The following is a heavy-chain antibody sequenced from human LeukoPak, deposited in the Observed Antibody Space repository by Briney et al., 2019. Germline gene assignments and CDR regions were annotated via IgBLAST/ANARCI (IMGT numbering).Heavy chain of an antibody. D-gene: IGHD5/OR15-5a*01. Sequence: GGSLRLSCAASGFTVSNNYMSWVRQAPGKGLEWVSVIYTGGTTYYADSVKGRVTISRDNSKNTLYLQMNRLRAEDTAVYYCARSKDGMDVWGQGTTVTVSS. CDR1: GFTVSNNY. CDR3: ARSKDGMDV. V-gene: IGHV3-66*02. J-gene: IGHJ6*02. CDR2: IYTGGTT.